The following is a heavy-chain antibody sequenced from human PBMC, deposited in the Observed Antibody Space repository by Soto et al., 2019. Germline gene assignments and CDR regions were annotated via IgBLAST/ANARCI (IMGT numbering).Heavy chain of an antibody. CDR1: GFTFSSYG. D-gene: IGHD5-12*01. V-gene: IGHV3-23*01. Sequence: PGGSLRLSCAASGFTFSSYGLTWVRQAPGKGLEWVSGISGSGDITHYADSVKGRFTISRDNSKNTLYLQMNSLRAEDTAVYYFARDQVQWLLYYYSGMDVWGQGTTVTVSS. J-gene: IGHJ6*02. CDR2: ISGSGDIT. CDR3: ARDQVQWLLYYYSGMDV.